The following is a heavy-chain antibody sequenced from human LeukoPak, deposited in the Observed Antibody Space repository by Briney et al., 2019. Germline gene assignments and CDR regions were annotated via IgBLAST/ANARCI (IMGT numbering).Heavy chain of an antibody. J-gene: IGHJ6*02. CDR3: ARDLGYSSGWYSGYGMDV. V-gene: IGHV4-61*01. CDR1: GGSVSSGSYY. Sequence: PSETLSLTCTVSGGSVSSGSYYWSWIRQPPGKGLEWIGYIYYSGSTNCYPSLKSRVTISVDTSKNQFSLKLSSVTAADTAVYYCARDLGYSSGWYSGYGMDVWGQGTTVTVSS. D-gene: IGHD6-19*01. CDR2: IYYSGST.